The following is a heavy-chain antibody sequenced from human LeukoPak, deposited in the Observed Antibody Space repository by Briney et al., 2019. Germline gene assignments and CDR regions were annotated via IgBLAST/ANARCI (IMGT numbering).Heavy chain of an antibody. CDR1: GGSFSGYY. CDR3: ARGGNCGGGSCYSDRGWFDP. D-gene: IGHD2-15*01. V-gene: IGHV4-34*01. CDR2: INHSGST. J-gene: IGHJ5*02. Sequence: SETLSLTCAVYGGSFSGYYWSWIRQPPGKGLEWIGEINHSGSTNYNPSLKSRVTISVDTSKNQFSLKLSSVTAADTAVYYCARGGNCGGGSCYSDRGWFDPWGQGTLVTVSS.